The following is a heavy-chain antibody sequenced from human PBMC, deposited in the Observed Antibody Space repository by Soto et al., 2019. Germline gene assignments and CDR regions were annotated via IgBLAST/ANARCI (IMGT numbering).Heavy chain of an antibody. J-gene: IGHJ6*02. Sequence: SETLSLTCTVSGGSISSYYWSWIRQPPGKGLEWIGYIYYSGSTNYNPSLKSRVTISVDTSKNQFSLKLSSVTAADTAVYYCARGRYDFWSGYTTRAYYYYGMDVWGQGTTVTVSS. CDR2: IYYSGST. CDR1: GGSISSYY. CDR3: ARGRYDFWSGYTTRAYYYYGMDV. D-gene: IGHD3-3*01. V-gene: IGHV4-59*01.